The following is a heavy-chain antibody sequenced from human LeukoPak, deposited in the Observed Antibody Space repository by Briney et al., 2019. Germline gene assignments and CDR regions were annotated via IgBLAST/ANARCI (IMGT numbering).Heavy chain of an antibody. V-gene: IGHV4-59*08. CDR1: GGSISSYY. CDR2: IYYSGST. Sequence: PSETLSLTCTVSGGSISSYYWSWIRQPPGKGLEWIGYIYYSGSTNYNPSLKSRVTMSLDTSKNQFSLKLSSVTAADTAVYYCARLKGYSSGWFPSYYFDYWGQGTLVTVSS. CDR3: ARLKGYSSGWFPSYYFDY. J-gene: IGHJ4*02. D-gene: IGHD6-19*01.